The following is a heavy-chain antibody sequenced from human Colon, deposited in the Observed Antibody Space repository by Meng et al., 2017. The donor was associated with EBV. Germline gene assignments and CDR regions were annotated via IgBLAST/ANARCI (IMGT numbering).Heavy chain of an antibody. CDR3: ARTNYGDYNWFDP. V-gene: IGHV4-30-4*01. CDR1: GDSISSGGYY. Sequence: QVQLQESGPGLVELSQTLSLTCAVSGDSISSGGYYWSWIRQPPGMGPEWIGYNYYSGGTYYNPSLKSRVTMSIDTSKNQFSLKLTSVTAADTAVYYCARTNYGDYNWFDPWGQGTLVTVSS. D-gene: IGHD4-17*01. CDR2: NYYSGGT. J-gene: IGHJ5*02.